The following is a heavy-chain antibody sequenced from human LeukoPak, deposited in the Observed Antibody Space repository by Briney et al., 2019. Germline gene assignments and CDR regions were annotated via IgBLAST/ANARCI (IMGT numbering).Heavy chain of an antibody. CDR3: ASSLLERRYYFDY. D-gene: IGHD1-1*01. J-gene: IGHJ4*02. V-gene: IGHV4-31*03. CDR1: GGSISSGGYY. Sequence: SETLSLTCTVSGGSISSGGYYWSWIRQHPGKGLEWIGYIYYSGSTYYNPSLKSRVTISVDTSKDQFSLKLSSVTAADTAVYYCASSLLERRYYFDYWGQGTLVTVSS. CDR2: IYYSGST.